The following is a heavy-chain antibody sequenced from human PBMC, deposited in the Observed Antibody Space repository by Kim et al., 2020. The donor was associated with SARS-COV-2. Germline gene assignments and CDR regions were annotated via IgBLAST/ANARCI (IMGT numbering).Heavy chain of an antibody. CDR2: IYTSGST. Sequence: SETLSLTCTVSGGSISSGSYYWSWIRQPAGKGLEWIGRIYTSGSTNYNPSLKSRVTISVDTSKNQFSLKLSSVTAADTAVYYCARVGSSWDSFFDYWGQGTLVTVSS. CDR3: ARVGSSWDSFFDY. CDR1: GGSISSGSYY. V-gene: IGHV4-61*02. D-gene: IGHD6-13*01. J-gene: IGHJ4*02.